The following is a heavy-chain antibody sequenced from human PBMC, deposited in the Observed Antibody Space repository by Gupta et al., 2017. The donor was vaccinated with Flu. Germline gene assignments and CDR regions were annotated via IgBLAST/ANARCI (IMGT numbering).Heavy chain of an antibody. CDR1: GYTFTTYH. CDR2: ISATGGTT. CDR3: SRDLPYSTGWSHFDL. J-gene: IGHJ4*02. D-gene: IGHD6-19*01. V-gene: IGHV1-46*01. Sequence: QGQLLQSGAEVKKPGASVKVSCKASGYTFTTYHIHWVRQAPGQGLEWMGIISATGGTTTYAQKFQGRLVMTRETSTSTVYMELRSLTSADTAMYYCSRDLPYSTGWSHFDLWGQGSLVTVSS.